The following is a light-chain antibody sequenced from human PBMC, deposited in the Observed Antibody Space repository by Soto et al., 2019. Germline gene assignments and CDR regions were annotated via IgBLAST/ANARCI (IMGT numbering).Light chain of an antibody. CDR1: QSVSNY. Sequence: EIVLTQFPATLSLSPGERAILSCRASQSVSNYLAWYQQKPGQTPRLLIYDASNRATGIPARFSGSGSGTDLTLTISSLEPEDFAVYYCQQRSKWPPATFGQGTKLEIK. CDR3: QQRSKWPPAT. J-gene: IGKJ2*01. V-gene: IGKV3-11*01. CDR2: DAS.